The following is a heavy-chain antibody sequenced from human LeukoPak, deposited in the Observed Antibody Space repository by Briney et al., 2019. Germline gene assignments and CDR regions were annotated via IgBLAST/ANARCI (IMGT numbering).Heavy chain of an antibody. CDR2: IDWDDDK. D-gene: IGHD4-17*01. CDR3: ARILTTVTHDAFDI. V-gene: IGHV2-70*11. Sequence: SGPTLVKSTQTLTLTCTFSGFSLSTSGMCASWIRQPPGKALEWLARIDWDDDKYYSTSLKTRLTISKDTSKNQVVLTMTNMDPVDTATYYCARILTTVTHDAFDIWGQGTMVTVSS. J-gene: IGHJ3*02. CDR1: GFSLSTSGMC.